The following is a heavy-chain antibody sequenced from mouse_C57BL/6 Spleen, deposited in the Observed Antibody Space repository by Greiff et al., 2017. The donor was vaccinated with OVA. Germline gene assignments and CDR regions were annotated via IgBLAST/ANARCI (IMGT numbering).Heavy chain of an antibody. CDR1: GFSLTSYG. Sequence: VKLMESGPGLVQPSQSLSITCTVSGFSLTSYGVHWVRQSPGKGLEWLGGIWRGGSTDYNAAFMSRLSITKANSKSQVVFKMNSLQADDTAIYYCAKDYDDYDVGAMDYWGQGTSVTVSS. CDR3: AKDYDDYDVGAMDY. J-gene: IGHJ4*01. D-gene: IGHD2-4*01. CDR2: IWRGGST. V-gene: IGHV2-5*01.